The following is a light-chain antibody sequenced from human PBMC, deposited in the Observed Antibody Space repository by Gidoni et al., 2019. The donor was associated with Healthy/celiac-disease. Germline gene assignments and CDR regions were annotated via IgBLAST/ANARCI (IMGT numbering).Light chain of an antibody. Sequence: NFMLTQPHSVSESPGKTVTISCTRSSGSIASNYVQWYQQRPGSAPTIVIYEDNHRPSGVPDRFSGSIDSSSNSASLTISGLKTEDEADYYCQSYDSSNQVFGGGTKLT. J-gene: IGLJ3*02. CDR2: EDN. V-gene: IGLV6-57*03. CDR3: QSYDSSNQV. CDR1: SGSIASNY.